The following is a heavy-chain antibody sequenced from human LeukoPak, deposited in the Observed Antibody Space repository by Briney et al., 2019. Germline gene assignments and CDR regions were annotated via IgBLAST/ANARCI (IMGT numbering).Heavy chain of an antibody. Sequence: SQTLSLTCTVSGGSISSTSYYWSWIRQPAGKGLEWIGRIYTSGSTNYNPSLKSRVTISVDTSKNQFSLKLSSVTAADTAVYYCARVTVGEQQLVLGLDYWGQGTLVTVSS. CDR2: IYTSGST. J-gene: IGHJ4*02. CDR1: GGSISSTSYY. CDR3: ARVTVGEQQLVLGLDY. V-gene: IGHV4-61*02. D-gene: IGHD6-13*01.